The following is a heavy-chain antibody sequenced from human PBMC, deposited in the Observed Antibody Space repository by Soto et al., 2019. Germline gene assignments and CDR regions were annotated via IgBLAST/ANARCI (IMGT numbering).Heavy chain of an antibody. J-gene: IGHJ4*02. Sequence: QLQLQESGSGLVKPSQTLSLTCAVSGGSISSGGYSWSWIRQPPGKGLEWIGYIYHSGSTYYNPSLKSRVTISVDRYKNQFSLKLSSVTDADTAVYYCARAGGLGAVAADYWGQGTLVTVSS. CDR2: IYHSGST. V-gene: IGHV4-30-2*01. CDR3: ARAGGLGAVAADY. CDR1: GGSISSGGYS. D-gene: IGHD6-19*01.